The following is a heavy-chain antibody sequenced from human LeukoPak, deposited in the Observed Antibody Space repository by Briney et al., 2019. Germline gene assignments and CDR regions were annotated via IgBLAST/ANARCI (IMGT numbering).Heavy chain of an antibody. J-gene: IGHJ1*01. CDR2: IKQDGSEK. CDR1: GFTFSSYW. Sequence: GGSLRLSCAASGFTFSSYWMSWVRQAPGKGLEWVANIKQDGSEKYYVDSVKGRFTISRDNAKNSLYLQMNSLRAEDTAVYYCASWSDYVWGSYRYAIQHWGQGTLVTVSS. D-gene: IGHD3-16*02. CDR3: ASWSDYVWGSYRYAIQH. V-gene: IGHV3-7*01.